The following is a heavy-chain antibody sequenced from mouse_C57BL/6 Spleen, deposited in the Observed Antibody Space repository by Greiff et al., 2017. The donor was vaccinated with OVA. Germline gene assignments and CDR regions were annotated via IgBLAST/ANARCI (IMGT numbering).Heavy chain of an antibody. Sequence: EVKLQESGPELVKPGASVKISCKASGYSFTDYNMNWVKQSNGKSLEWIGVINPNYGTTSYNQKFKGKATLTVDQSSSTAYMQLNSLTSEDSAVYYCARWGYYDYPYAMDYWGQGTSVTVSS. CDR2: INPNYGTT. D-gene: IGHD2-4*01. V-gene: IGHV1-39*01. CDR1: GYSFTDYN. CDR3: ARWGYYDYPYAMDY. J-gene: IGHJ4*01.